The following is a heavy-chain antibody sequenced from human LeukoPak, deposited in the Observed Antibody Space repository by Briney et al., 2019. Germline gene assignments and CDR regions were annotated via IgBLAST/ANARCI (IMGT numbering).Heavy chain of an antibody. CDR2: IYYSGIT. J-gene: IGHJ3*02. V-gene: IGHV4-39*07. D-gene: IGHD2-2*01. CDR1: GGAITSSSYY. Sequence: SETLSLTCTVSGGAITSSSYYWGWIRQPPGKGLEWIGSIYYSGITYYNPSLKSRVTISVDTAKNQFSLKLSSVTAADTAVYYCARRDIVVVPAAIWDAFDIWGQGTMVTVSS. CDR3: ARRDIVVVPAAIWDAFDI.